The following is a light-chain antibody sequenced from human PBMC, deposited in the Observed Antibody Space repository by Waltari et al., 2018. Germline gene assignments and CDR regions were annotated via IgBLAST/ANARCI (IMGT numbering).Light chain of an antibody. CDR2: KND. Sequence: QSVLTQAPSESGTPGQTVTIPCSGSSSHIGTIFVYWYKQVPGMAPKLLIYKNDQRPSGVPDRFSGSKSGSSASLAISGLRSEDEADYYCATWDDSLSGPVFGGGTNLTVL. CDR3: ATWDDSLSGPV. CDR1: SSHIGTIF. J-gene: IGLJ3*02. V-gene: IGLV1-47*01.